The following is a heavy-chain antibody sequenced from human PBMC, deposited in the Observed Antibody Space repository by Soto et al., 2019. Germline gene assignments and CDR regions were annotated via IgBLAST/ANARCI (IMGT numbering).Heavy chain of an antibody. CDR1: GYIFTSYG. V-gene: IGHV1-18*01. CDR3: ARDLGGFPDY. Sequence: QVQLVQSGVEVKKPGASVKVSCKASGYIFTSYGISWVRQAPGQGLEWMGWISAHNGNRKYAQKLQGRVTMTTDTSTSTAYMELRSLRSDDTAVYYRARDLGGFPDYWGQGTLVTVSS. J-gene: IGHJ4*02. D-gene: IGHD5-12*01. CDR2: ISAHNGNR.